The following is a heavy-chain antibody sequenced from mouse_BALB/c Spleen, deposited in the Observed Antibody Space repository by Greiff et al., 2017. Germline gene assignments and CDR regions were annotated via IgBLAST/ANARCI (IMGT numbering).Heavy chain of an antibody. CDR2: ISSGGSYT. Sequence: EVKLMESGGGLVKPGGSLKLSCAASGFTFSSYAMSWVRQSPEKRLEWVAEISSGGSYTYYPDTVTGRFTISRDNAKNTLYLEMSSLRSEDTAMYYCAREGITTVVGAMDYWGQGTSVTVSS. J-gene: IGHJ4*01. CDR3: AREGITTVVGAMDY. V-gene: IGHV5-9-4*01. D-gene: IGHD1-1*01. CDR1: GFTFSSYA.